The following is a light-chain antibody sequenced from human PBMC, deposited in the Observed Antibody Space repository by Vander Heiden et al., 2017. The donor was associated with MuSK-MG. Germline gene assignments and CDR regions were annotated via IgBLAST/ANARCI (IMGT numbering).Light chain of an antibody. V-gene: IGLV1-40*01. Sequence: QSVLTQPPSVSGAPGQRVTISCTGSSSNIGAGYDVHGYQQLPGTAPKLLIYGNSNRPSGVPDRFSGSKSGTSASLAITGLQAEDEADYYCQSYDSSLSGAGFGGGTKLTVL. CDR1: SSNIGAGYD. CDR2: GNS. CDR3: QSYDSSLSGAG. J-gene: IGLJ2*01.